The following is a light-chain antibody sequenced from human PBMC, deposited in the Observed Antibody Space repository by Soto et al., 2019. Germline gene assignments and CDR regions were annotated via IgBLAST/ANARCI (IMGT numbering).Light chain of an antibody. CDR2: KAS. V-gene: IGKV1-5*03. CDR3: QHYHSYSEA. J-gene: IGKJ1*01. CDR1: QTISSW. Sequence: DIQMTQSPSTLSGSVGDRVTITCRASQTISSWLAWYQQKPGKAPKLLIYKASTLKSGVPSRFSGRGSGTEFTLTISSLQPDDFATYSCQHYHSYSEAFGQGTKVELK.